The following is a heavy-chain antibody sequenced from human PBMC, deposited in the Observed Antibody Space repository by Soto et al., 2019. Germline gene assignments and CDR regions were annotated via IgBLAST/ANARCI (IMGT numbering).Heavy chain of an antibody. CDR1: GFTFSSYA. CDR2: ISGSGVST. Sequence: GVSLRLSCAASGFTFSSYAMTWVRQAPGKGLEWVSGISGSGVSTYYADSVKGRFTISRDNSKNTLYLQMNSLRAEDTALYYCASPGARITGTALDYWGQGTLVTVSS. D-gene: IGHD1-20*01. CDR3: ASPGARITGTALDY. J-gene: IGHJ4*02. V-gene: IGHV3-23*01.